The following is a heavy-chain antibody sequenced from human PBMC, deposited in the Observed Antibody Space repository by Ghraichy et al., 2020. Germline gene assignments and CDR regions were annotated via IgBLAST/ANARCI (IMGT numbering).Heavy chain of an antibody. D-gene: IGHD3-3*01. CDR1: GYTFTSYY. J-gene: IGHJ4*02. CDR3: ARGLLILESLGS. CDR2: INPNIGNT. V-gene: IGHV1-8*01. Sequence: ASVKVSCKASGYTFTSYYINWVRQATGQGLEWMGWINPNIGNTNYAQKYQGRVTMTRNTSISTAYMELSSLRSEDTAVYYCARGLLILESLGSWGQGNLVPGSS.